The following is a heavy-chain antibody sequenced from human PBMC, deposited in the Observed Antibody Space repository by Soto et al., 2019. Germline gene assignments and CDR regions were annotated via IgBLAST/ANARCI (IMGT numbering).Heavy chain of an antibody. J-gene: IGHJ4*02. Sequence: VNVSCKASGVTFTRQDMRWVRQAPGQGGDGVGGSIPIFGTPQYAEKFQDRVTITADESTSTAYMELSSLTSEDTAVYYCATNEGRDGYSFDYWGQGTLVTVSS. V-gene: IGHV1-69*13. CDR2: SIPIFGTP. CDR3: ATNEGRDGYSFDY. CDR1: GVTFTRQD. D-gene: IGHD5-12*01.